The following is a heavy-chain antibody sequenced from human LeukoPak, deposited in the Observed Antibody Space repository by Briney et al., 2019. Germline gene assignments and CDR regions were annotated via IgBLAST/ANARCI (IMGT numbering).Heavy chain of an antibody. Sequence: GGSLRLSCAASGFTFSSYGMHWVRQAPGKGLEGVAVISYDGSNKYYADSVKGRFTISRDNSKNTLYLQMNSLRAEDTAVYYCARTPQEIAAAATLDYWGQGTLVTVSS. J-gene: IGHJ4*02. D-gene: IGHD6-13*01. CDR1: GFTFSSYG. V-gene: IGHV3-30*03. CDR2: ISYDGSNK. CDR3: ARTPQEIAAAATLDY.